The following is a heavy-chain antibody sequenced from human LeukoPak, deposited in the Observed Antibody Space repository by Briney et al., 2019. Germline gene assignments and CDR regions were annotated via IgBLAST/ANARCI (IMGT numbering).Heavy chain of an antibody. J-gene: IGHJ6*03. CDR2: IIPIFGTA. Sequence: GASVKVSCKASGGTFSSYAISWVRQAPGQGLEWMGGIIPIFGTANYAQKFQGRVTITTDESTSTAYMELSSLRSEDTAVYYCARVWYGSGSYYNAPEDYYYMDVWGKGTTVTVSS. CDR3: ARVWYGSGSYYNAPEDYYYMDV. D-gene: IGHD3-10*01. V-gene: IGHV1-69*05. CDR1: GGTFSSYA.